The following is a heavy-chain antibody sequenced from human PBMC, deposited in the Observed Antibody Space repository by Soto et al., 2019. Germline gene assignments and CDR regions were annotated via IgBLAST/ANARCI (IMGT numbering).Heavy chain of an antibody. CDR3: AADSVDSGSYLEALDI. CDR1: GFTFTSSA. Sequence: ASVKVSCKASGFTFTSSAVQWVRQARGQRLEWIGWIVVGSGNTNYAQKFQERATITRDMSTSTAYMELSSLRSEDTAVYYCAADSVDSGSYLEALDIWGQGTMVTVSS. J-gene: IGHJ3*02. V-gene: IGHV1-58*01. CDR2: IVVGSGNT. D-gene: IGHD1-26*01.